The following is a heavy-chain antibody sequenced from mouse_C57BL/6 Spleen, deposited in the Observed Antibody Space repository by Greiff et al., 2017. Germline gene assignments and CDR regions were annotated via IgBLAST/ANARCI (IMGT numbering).Heavy chain of an antibody. D-gene: IGHD2-12*01. J-gene: IGHJ1*03. CDR1: GYTFTSYW. CDR2: IDPSDSET. CDR3: ARPPYDTEYVDV. Sequence: QVQLQQPGAELVRPGSSVKPSCKASGYTFTSYWMHWVKQRPIQGLEWIGNIDPSDSETHYNQKFKDKATLTVDKSSSTAYMQLSSLTSEDSAVYYCARPPYDTEYVDVWGTGTTVTVSS. V-gene: IGHV1-52*01.